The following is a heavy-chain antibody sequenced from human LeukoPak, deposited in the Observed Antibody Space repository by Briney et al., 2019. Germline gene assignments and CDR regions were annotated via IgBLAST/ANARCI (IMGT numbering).Heavy chain of an antibody. J-gene: IGHJ6*03. V-gene: IGHV3-48*01. Sequence: GGSLRLSCAVSGFTLSNYSMNWVRQAPGKGLEWISYISGSGFTIHYADSVKGRFTISRDNAKNSLYLQMNSLRAEDTAVYYCVRGVPKTSYYYFYMDVWGKGTTVTVSS. CDR2: ISGSGFTI. D-gene: IGHD4-11*01. CDR3: VRGVPKTSYYYFYMDV. CDR1: GFTLSNYS.